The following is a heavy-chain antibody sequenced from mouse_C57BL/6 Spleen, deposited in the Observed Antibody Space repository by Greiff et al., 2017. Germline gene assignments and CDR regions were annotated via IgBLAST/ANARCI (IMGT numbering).Heavy chain of an antibody. CDR2: INPSTGGT. V-gene: IGHV1-43*01. Sequence: VQLQQSGPELVKPGASVKISCKASGYSFTGYYMHWVKQSSEKSLEWIGEINPSTGGTSYNQKFKGKATLTVDKSSSTAYMQLKSLTSEDSAVYYCARLDYYGSSGGFAYWGQGTLVTVSA. CDR1: GYSFTGYY. CDR3: ARLDYYGSSGGFAY. D-gene: IGHD1-1*01. J-gene: IGHJ3*01.